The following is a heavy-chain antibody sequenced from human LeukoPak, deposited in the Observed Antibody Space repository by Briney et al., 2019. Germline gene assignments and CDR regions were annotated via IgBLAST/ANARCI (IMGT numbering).Heavy chain of an antibody. D-gene: IGHD2-2*01. CDR2: IYYSGST. J-gene: IGHJ3*02. CDR3: ARAPRIIVVVPAANAPGAFDI. CDR1: GGSISSGDYY. Sequence: PSETLSLTCTVSGGSISSGDYYWSWIRQPPGKGLEWIGYIYYSGSTYHNPSLKSRVTISVDTSKNQFSLKLSSVTAADTAVYYCARAPRIIVVVPAANAPGAFDIWGQGTMVTVSS. V-gene: IGHV4-30-4*08.